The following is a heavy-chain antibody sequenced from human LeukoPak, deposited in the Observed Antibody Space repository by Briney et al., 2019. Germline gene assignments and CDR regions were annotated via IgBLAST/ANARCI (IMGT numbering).Heavy chain of an antibody. V-gene: IGHV3-74*01. J-gene: IGHJ4*02. CDR1: GFPLSKSW. D-gene: IGHD6-19*01. Sequence: GGSLRLSCAASGFPLSKSWMLWVRQAPGKGLETVSRINTDGTVTTYADSVKGRFTVSRDNADNTMFLQMNSVRDEDTAVYYCATKQWLAPPPDSWGQGTPVTVSS. CDR3: ATKQWLAPPPDS. CDR2: INTDGTVT.